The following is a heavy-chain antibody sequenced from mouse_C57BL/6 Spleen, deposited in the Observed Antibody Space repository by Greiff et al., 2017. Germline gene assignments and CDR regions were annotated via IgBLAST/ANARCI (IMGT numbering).Heavy chain of an antibody. CDR3: GGGGGNAEASY. J-gene: IGHJ3*01. D-gene: IGHD2-1*01. V-gene: IGHV1-85*01. CDR2: IYPRDGST. CDR1: GYTFTSYD. Sequence: QVQLQQSGPELVKPGASVKLSCKASGYTFTSYDINWVKQRPGQGLEWIGWIYPRDGSTKYNEKFKGKATLTVDTSSSTAYMELHSLTSEDSAVYYCGGGGGNAEASYWGQGTLVTVSA.